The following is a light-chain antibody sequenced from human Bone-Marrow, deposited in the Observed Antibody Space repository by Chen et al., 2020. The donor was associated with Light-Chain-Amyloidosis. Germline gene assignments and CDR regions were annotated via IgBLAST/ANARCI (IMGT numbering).Light chain of an antibody. CDR2: AAS. Sequence: DIVLTQSPGTLSLSAGERATLSCRASQGVSDNFLAWYQQKPGQAPRLLIDAASRRATGIPDVFSGSGSGTDFTLTISRLEPEDFAVYYCQQYGNSPWTFGQGTKVEIK. V-gene: IGKV3-20*01. J-gene: IGKJ1*01. CDR1: QGVSDNF. CDR3: QQYGNSPWT.